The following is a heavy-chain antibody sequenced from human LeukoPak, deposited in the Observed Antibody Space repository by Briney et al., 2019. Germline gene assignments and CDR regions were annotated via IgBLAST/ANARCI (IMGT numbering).Heavy chain of an antibody. J-gene: IGHJ4*02. CDR2: INPNSGGT. V-gene: IGHV1-2*02. CDR1: GYTFTGYY. CDR3: ARDGESGSYSDY. Sequence: GESLKISCKGSGYTFTGYYMHWVRQAPGQGLEWMGWINPNSGGTNYAQKFQGRVTMTRDTSISTAYMELSRLRSDDTAVYYCARDGESGSYSDYWGQGTLVTVSS. D-gene: IGHD1-26*01.